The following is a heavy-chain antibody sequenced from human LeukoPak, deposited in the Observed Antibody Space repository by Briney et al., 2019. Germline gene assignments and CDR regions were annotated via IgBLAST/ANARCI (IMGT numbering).Heavy chain of an antibody. CDR3: ARVHSGSTFN. V-gene: IGHV3-21*01. CDR1: GFTFSSYS. J-gene: IGHJ4*02. CDR2: ISSSSSYI. Sequence: GGSLRLSCAASGFTFSSYSMNWVRQAPGKGLEWVSSISSSSSYIYYADSVKGRFTISRDNAKNSPYLQMNSLRAEDTAVYYCARVHSGSTFNWGQGTLVTVSS. D-gene: IGHD1-26*01.